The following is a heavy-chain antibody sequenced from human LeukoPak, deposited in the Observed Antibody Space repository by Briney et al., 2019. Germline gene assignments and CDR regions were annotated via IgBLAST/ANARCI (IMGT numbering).Heavy chain of an antibody. J-gene: IGHJ4*02. D-gene: IGHD3-3*01. Sequence: SQTLSLTCAVSGGSISSGGYYWSWIRQPPGKGLEWIGYIYYSGSTYYNPSLKSRVTISVDTSKNQFSLKLSSVTAADTAVYYCARVAPLYYDFWSGYYTGITQYYFDYWGQGTLVTVSS. CDR3: ARVAPLYYDFWSGYYTGITQYYFDY. CDR2: IYYSGST. V-gene: IGHV4-30-4*01. CDR1: GGSISSGGYY.